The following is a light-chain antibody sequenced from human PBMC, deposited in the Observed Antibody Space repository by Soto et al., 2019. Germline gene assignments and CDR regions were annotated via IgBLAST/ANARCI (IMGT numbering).Light chain of an antibody. J-gene: IGLJ1*01. CDR2: EVT. Sequence: QSALTQPASVSGSPGQSITISCSGTSSDVGAYNHVSWYQQHPGKAPKLMISEVTNRPSGVSDRFSGSKSGNTASLTISGLQAEDEADYYCSSFTSRFTFVFGTGTKVTVL. V-gene: IGLV2-14*01. CDR1: SSDVGAYNH. CDR3: SSFTSRFTFV.